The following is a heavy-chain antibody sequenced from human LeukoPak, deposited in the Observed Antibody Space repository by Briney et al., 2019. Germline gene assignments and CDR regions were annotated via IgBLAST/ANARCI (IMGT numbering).Heavy chain of an antibody. J-gene: IGHJ6*03. V-gene: IGHV3-9*01. CDR2: ISWNSGSI. CDR1: GFTFDDYA. Sequence: GGSLRLSCAASGFTFDDYAMHWVRQAPGKGLEWVSGISWNSGSIGYADSVKGRFTIYRDNAKNSLYLQMNSLRAEDTALYYCAKASGSGTYPYYYYMDVWGKGTTVTISS. CDR3: AKASGSGTYPYYYYMDV. D-gene: IGHD3-10*01.